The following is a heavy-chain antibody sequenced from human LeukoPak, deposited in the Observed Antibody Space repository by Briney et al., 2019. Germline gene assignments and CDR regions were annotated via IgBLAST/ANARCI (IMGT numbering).Heavy chain of an antibody. Sequence: SETLSLTCTVSGGSISSSSYYWGWLRQPPGKGLEWIGSIYYSGSTYYNPSLKSRVTISVDTSKNQFSLKLSSVTAADTAVYYCARHNGSGSYRSRYYFDYWGQGTLVTVSS. CDR3: ARHNGSGSYRSRYYFDY. V-gene: IGHV4-39*01. J-gene: IGHJ4*02. D-gene: IGHD3-10*01. CDR1: GGSISSSSYY. CDR2: IYYSGST.